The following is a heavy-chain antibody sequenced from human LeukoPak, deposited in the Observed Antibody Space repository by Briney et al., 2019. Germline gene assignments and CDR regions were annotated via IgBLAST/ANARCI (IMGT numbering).Heavy chain of an antibody. CDR2: LYNSGST. V-gene: IGHV4-38-2*02. D-gene: IGHD5-12*01. Sequence: PSETLSLTCTVSGYSITRHYSWAWVRQPPGKGLEWIGSLYNSGSTYYSPSLKSRASLSVDTSKNELSLQLSSVTAADTAVYFCARGMAEAYDYNWFDPWGQGILVTVSS. CDR1: GYSITRHYS. J-gene: IGHJ5*02. CDR3: ARGMAEAYDYNWFDP.